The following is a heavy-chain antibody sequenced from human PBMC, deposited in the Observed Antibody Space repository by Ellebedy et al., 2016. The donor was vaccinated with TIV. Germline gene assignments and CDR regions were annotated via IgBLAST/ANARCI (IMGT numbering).Heavy chain of an antibody. V-gene: IGHV3-23*01. J-gene: IGHJ5*02. CDR2: ISGSGGST. CDR1: GFTFSSYA. CDR3: AKAPGCSGGSCYSGRVNWFDP. Sequence: GESLKISCAASGFTFSSYAMSWVRQAPGKGLEWVSAISGSGGSTYYADSVKGRFTIYRDNSKNTLYLQMNSLRAEDTAVYYCAKAPGCSGGSCYSGRVNWFDPWGQGTLVTVSS. D-gene: IGHD2-15*01.